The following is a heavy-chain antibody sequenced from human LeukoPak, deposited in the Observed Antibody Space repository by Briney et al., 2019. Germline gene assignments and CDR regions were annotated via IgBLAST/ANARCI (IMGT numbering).Heavy chain of an antibody. V-gene: IGHV4-4*02. D-gene: IGHD6-13*01. CDR3: ARDSQQLPPYYYYYYMDV. CDR2: IYHSGST. CDR1: GGSISSRDW. Sequence: SETLSLTCAVSGGSISSRDWWSWVRQPPGKGLEWIGSIYHSGSTYYNPSLQSRVTISVDTSKNQFSLKLSSVTAADTAVYYCARDSQQLPPYYYYYYMDVWGKGTTVTVSS. J-gene: IGHJ6*03.